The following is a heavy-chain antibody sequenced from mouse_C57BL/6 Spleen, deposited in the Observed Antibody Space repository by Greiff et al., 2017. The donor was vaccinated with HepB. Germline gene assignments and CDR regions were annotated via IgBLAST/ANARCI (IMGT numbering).Heavy chain of an antibody. D-gene: IGHD4-1*01. CDR2: IYPRSGNT. J-gene: IGHJ2*01. V-gene: IGHV1-81*01. CDR1: GYTFTSYG. CDR3: AREKTGGY. Sequence: VKLVESGAELARPGASVKLSCKASGYTFTSYGISWVKQRTGQGLEWIGEIYPRSGNTYYNEKFKGKATLTADKSSSTAYMELRSLTSEDSAVYFCAREKTGGYWGQGTTLTVSS.